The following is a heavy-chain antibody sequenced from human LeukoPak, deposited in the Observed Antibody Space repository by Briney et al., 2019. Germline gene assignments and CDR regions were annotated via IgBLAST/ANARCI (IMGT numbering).Heavy chain of an antibody. Sequence: PSETLSLTCTVSGGSISSYYWSWIRQPAGKGLEWIGRIYTSGSTNYNPSLKSRVTMSVDTSKNQFSLKLSSVTAADTAVYYCARDLRVYSSGAYQDYWGQGTLVTVSS. J-gene: IGHJ4*02. V-gene: IGHV4-4*07. CDR1: GGSISSYY. CDR2: IYTSGST. CDR3: ARDLRVYSSGAYQDY. D-gene: IGHD6-19*01.